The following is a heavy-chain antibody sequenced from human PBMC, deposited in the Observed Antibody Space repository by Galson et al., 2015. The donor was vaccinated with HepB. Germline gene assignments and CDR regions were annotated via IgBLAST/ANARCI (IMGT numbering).Heavy chain of an antibody. D-gene: IGHD5-12*01. Sequence: SVKVSCKASGYTFTSYYMHWVRQAPGQGLEWMGIVNPSGGSTSYAQKFQGRVTMTRDTSTSTVYMELSSLRSEDTAVYYCARAGSGYVISLVRVYYFDYWGQVTLVTVSS. CDR2: VNPSGGST. CDR3: ARAGSGYVISLVRVYYFDY. V-gene: IGHV1-46*01. CDR1: GYTFTSYY. J-gene: IGHJ4*02.